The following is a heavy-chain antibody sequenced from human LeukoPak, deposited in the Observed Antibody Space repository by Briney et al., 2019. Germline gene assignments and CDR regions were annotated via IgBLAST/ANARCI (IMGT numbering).Heavy chain of an antibody. Sequence: GGSLRLSCAASGFTFSSYAMRWVRQAPGRGLEWVSAISPSSGTFYADSVKGRFTISRDNSKNTLYLQMNSLRAEDTAVYYCARPQSSSGYYWPFDDWGQGTLVTVSS. D-gene: IGHD3-22*01. CDR1: GFTFSSYA. V-gene: IGHV3-23*01. CDR2: ISPSSGT. CDR3: ARPQSSSGYYWPFDD. J-gene: IGHJ4*02.